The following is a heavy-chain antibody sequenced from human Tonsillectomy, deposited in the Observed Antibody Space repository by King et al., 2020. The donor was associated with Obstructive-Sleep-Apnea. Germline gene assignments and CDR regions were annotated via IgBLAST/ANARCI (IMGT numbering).Heavy chain of an antibody. V-gene: IGHV3-23*04. CDR2: INTRGTT. CDR3: AKEGGGSGVYWVAS. Sequence: VQLVESGGGMVQPGGSLRLFCAASGFSFSYYAISWFRQAPGKGLEWVSSINTRGTTYSAASVGGRFTISRDNSKYTVALQVNDLRTEDTAVYYCAKEGGGSGVYWVASWGQGTLVTVSS. J-gene: IGHJ4*02. CDR1: GFSFSYYA. D-gene: IGHD3-10*01.